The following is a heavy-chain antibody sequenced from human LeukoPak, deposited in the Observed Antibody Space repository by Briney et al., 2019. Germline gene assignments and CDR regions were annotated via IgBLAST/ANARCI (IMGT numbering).Heavy chain of an antibody. Sequence: GGSLRLSCAASGFTFSSYAMSWVRQAPGKGLEWVSDITGGGGSTYYADSVKGRFTISRDNSKNTLYLQMNSLRDEDTAVYFCAKLSGYPGAYWGQGTLVTVSS. CDR1: GFTFSSYA. V-gene: IGHV3-23*01. J-gene: IGHJ4*02. CDR2: ITGGGGST. D-gene: IGHD3-22*01. CDR3: AKLSGYPGAY.